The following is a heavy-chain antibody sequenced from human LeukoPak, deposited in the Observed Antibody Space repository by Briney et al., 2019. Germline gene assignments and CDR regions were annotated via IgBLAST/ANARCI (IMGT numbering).Heavy chain of an antibody. D-gene: IGHD1-26*01. CDR1: GFTFSSYS. CDR2: ISSSSSYI. CDR3: ARDRGSYYPYYFDY. Sequence: GGSLRLSCAASGFTFSSYSMNWVRRAPGKGLEWVSSISSSSSYIYYADSVKGRFTISRDNAKNSLYLQMNSLRAEDTAVYYCARDRGSYYPYYFDYWGQGTLVTVSS. J-gene: IGHJ4*02. V-gene: IGHV3-21*01.